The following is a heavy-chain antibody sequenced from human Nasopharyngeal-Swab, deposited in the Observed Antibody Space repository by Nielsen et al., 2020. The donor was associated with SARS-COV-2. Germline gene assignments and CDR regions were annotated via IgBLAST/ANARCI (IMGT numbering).Heavy chain of an antibody. J-gene: IGHJ4*02. Sequence: GESLKISCAASGFTFTTYTMNWVRQAPGKGLEWVAVISYDASDKYYADSVKGRFTLSRDNSKNTVYLQMNSLRAEDTAVYYCARDRPHWGCDYWGQGTLVTVSS. CDR3: ARDRPHWGCDY. CDR2: ISYDASDK. CDR1: GFTFTTYT. V-gene: IGHV3-30*04. D-gene: IGHD3-16*01.